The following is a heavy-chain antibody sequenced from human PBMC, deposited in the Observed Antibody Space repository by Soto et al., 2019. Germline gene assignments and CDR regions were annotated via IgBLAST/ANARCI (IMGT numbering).Heavy chain of an antibody. CDR1: GGTFSSYA. CDR2: IIPIFGTA. D-gene: IGHD3-10*01. V-gene: IGHV1-69*06. Sequence: GASVKVSCKASGGTFSSYAISWVRQAPGQGLEWMGGIIPIFGTANYAQKFQGRVTITADKSTSTAYMELSSLRSEDTAVYYCASEEEGEPPGAYGMDVWGQGTTVTVSS. CDR3: ASEEEGEPPGAYGMDV. J-gene: IGHJ6*02.